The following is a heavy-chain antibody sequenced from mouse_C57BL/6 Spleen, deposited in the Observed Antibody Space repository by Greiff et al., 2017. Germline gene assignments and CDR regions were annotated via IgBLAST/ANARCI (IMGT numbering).Heavy chain of an antibody. CDR3: ARYGRLRREGFAY. V-gene: IGHV1-55*01. CDR2: IYPGSGST. J-gene: IGHJ3*01. Sequence: QVQLQQPGAELVKPGASVKMSCKASGYTFTSYWITWVKQRPGQGLEWIGDIYPGSGSTTYNEKFKSKATLTVDTSSSTAYMQLSSLTSEDSAVYYCARYGRLRREGFAYWGQGTLVTVSA. D-gene: IGHD2-4*01. CDR1: GYTFTSYW.